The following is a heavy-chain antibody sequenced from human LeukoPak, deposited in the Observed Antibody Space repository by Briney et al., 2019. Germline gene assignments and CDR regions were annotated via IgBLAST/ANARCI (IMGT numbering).Heavy chain of an antibody. CDR2: INANSGDT. D-gene: IGHD3-3*01. CDR3: GRFLGRAPPDY. CDR1: GYTFSDYY. J-gene: IGHJ4*01. Sequence: ASVKVSCKASGYTFSDYYLHWVRQAPGQGFEWMGWINANSGDTNYAQRFQGRVTLTRDTSNNTAYMELSRLSSDDTAIYFCGRFLGRAPPDYWGHGTLVTVSS. V-gene: IGHV1-2*02.